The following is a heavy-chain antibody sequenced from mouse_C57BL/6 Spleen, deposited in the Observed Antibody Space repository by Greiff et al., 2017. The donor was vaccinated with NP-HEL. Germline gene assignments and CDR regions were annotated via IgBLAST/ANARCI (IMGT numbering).Heavy chain of an antibody. J-gene: IGHJ4*01. CDR2: IDPNSGGT. V-gene: IGHV1-72*01. CDR3: ASQLRLYAMGY. Sequence: QVQLQQPGAELVKPGASVKLSCKASGYTFTSYWMHWVKQRPGRGLEWIGRIDPNSGGTKYNEKFKSKATLTVDKPSSTAYMQLSGLTSEDSAVYYWASQLRLYAMGYWGQGTSVTVSS. D-gene: IGHD1-1*01. CDR1: GYTFTSYW.